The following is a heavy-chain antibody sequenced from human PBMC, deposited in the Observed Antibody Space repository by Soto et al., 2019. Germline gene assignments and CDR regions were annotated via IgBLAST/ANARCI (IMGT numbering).Heavy chain of an antibody. V-gene: IGHV3-64*01. Sequence: GGSLRLSCASSGFTLSGYAMDWVRQAPGKGLEYVSGISSNGVGTYYANSVQGRFTISRDNSKNTVYLQMGSLRPEDMAVYYFARRPRPDFYYTLAWGKGTTVTV. D-gene: IGHD6-6*01. J-gene: IGHJ6*03. CDR1: GFTLSGYA. CDR3: ARRPRPDFYYTLA. CDR2: ISSNGVGT.